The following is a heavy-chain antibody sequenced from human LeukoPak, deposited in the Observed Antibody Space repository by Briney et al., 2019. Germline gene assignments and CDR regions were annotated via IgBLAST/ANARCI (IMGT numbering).Heavy chain of an antibody. V-gene: IGHV4-31*03. D-gene: IGHD2-15*01. Sequence: KSSETLSLTCTVSGGSITSGGYYCSRVRQYPGKGLEWIGYIYYSGSAYYNPSLESRVSMSADTYKKQFSLRLTSVTAADTAIDFCARGGGVGCSGGSCFLDYWGPGTLVTVSS. CDR2: IYYSGSA. CDR1: GGSITSGGYY. CDR3: ARGGGVGCSGGSCFLDY. J-gene: IGHJ4*02.